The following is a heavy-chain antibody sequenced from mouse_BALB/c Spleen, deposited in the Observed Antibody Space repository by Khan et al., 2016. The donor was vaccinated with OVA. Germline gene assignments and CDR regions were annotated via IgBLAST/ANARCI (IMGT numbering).Heavy chain of an antibody. CDR1: GYTFSSYW. CDR3: ARGNYYGSSSCVGY. V-gene: IGHV1-9*01. D-gene: IGHD1-1*01. CDR2: ILPGSGRN. Sequence: QVQLQQSGAELMKPGASVKISCKATGYTFSSYWIEWVKQRPGHGLEWIGEILPGSGRNNYNEKFKGKATFTADTSSNTAYMQLSNLTSDDSAVYYCARGNYYGSSSCVGYWGQGTLVTVSA. J-gene: IGHJ3*01.